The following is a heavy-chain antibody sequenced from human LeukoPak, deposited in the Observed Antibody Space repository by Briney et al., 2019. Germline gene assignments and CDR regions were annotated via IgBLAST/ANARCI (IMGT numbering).Heavy chain of an antibody. CDR2: IIPIFGTA. CDR1: GGTFSSYA. Sequence: EASVKVSCKASGGTFSSYAISWVRQAPGQGLEWTGGIIPIFGTANYAQKCQGRVTITADESTSTAYMELSSLRSEDTAVYYCARATAYSSWFDLWGQGTLVTVSS. V-gene: IGHV1-69*01. D-gene: IGHD4-11*01. CDR3: ARATAYSSWFDL. J-gene: IGHJ5*02.